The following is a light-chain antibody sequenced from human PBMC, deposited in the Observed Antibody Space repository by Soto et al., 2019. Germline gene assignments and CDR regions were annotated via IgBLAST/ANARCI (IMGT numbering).Light chain of an antibody. J-gene: IGLJ2*01. CDR3: ASYTSRTSVV. V-gene: IGLV2-14*01. Sequence: QSALTQPASVSGSPGQSITISCTRTSSDVGRYNYVSWYQQYPGKAPKLIIFEVSIRPSGVSNRFSGSKSGTTASLTISGLQTDDEADYYCASYTSRTSVVFGGGTKLTVL. CDR2: EVS. CDR1: SSDVGRYNY.